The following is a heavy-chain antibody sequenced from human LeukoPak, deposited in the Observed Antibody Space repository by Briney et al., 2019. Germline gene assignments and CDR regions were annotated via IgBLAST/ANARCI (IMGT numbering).Heavy chain of an antibody. CDR3: AKDAFLGEPAIYYFDY. CDR1: GFTFDDYA. D-gene: IGHD3-10*01. V-gene: IGHV3-9*01. CDR2: ISWNSGST. Sequence: GGSLRLSCAASGFTFDDYAMHWVRQAPGKGLEWVSGISWNSGSTGYADSVKGRFTISRDNAKNSLYLQMNSLRAEDTALYYCAKDAFLGEPAIYYFDYWGQGTLVTVSS. J-gene: IGHJ4*02.